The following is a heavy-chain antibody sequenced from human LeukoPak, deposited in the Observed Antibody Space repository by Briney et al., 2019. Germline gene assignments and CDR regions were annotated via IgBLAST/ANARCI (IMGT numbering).Heavy chain of an antibody. V-gene: IGHV3-7*01. CDR2: IKQDGSEK. Sequence: GGSLRLSCAASGFTFSSYRMSWVRQAPGKGLEWVANIKQDGSEKYYVDSVKGRFTISRDNAKNSLYLQMNSLRAEDTAVYYCARDGGLRVGKTDYWGQGTLVTVSS. CDR3: ARDGGLRVGKTDY. D-gene: IGHD1-26*01. J-gene: IGHJ4*02. CDR1: GFTFSSYR.